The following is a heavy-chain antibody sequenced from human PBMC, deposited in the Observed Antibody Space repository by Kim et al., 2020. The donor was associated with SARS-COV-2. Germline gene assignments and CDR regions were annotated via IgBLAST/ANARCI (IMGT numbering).Heavy chain of an antibody. CDR2: IWYDGSNK. CDR3: ARDLTMYYDILTGYYKGSYDYYGIDV. J-gene: IGHJ6*02. CDR1: GFTFSSYG. Sequence: GGSLRLSCAASGFTFSSYGMHWVRQAPGKGLEWVAVIWYDGSNKYYADSVKGRFTISRDNSKNTLYLQMNSLRAEATAVYYCARDLTMYYDILTGYYKGSYDYYGIDVWGQGTTVTVSS. D-gene: IGHD3-9*01. V-gene: IGHV3-33*01.